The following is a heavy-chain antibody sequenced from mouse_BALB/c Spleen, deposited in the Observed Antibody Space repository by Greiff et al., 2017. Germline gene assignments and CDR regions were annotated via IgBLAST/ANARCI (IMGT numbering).Heavy chain of an antibody. J-gene: IGHJ3*01. CDR3: ARADGYYEFAY. Sequence: EVQLVESGGGLVKPGGSLKLSCAASGFTFSDYYMYWVRQTPEKRLEWVATISDGGSYTYYPDSVKGRFTISRDNAKNNLYLQMSSLKSEDTAMYYCARADGYYEFAYWGQGTLVTVSA. CDR1: GFTFSDYY. V-gene: IGHV5-4*02. D-gene: IGHD2-3*01. CDR2: ISDGGSYT.